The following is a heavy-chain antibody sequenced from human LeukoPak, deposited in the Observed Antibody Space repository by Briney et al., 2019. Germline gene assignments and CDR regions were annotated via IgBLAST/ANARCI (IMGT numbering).Heavy chain of an antibody. V-gene: IGHV7-4-1*02. CDR1: GYSFTNYA. Sequence: GASVKVSCKASGYSFTNYAMNWVRQAPGQGLEWMGWIHPSTGNPTYAQGFTGRFVFSLDTSVSTAYLQISSLKAEDTAVYYCARANYYDSSGSQLAVDAFDIWGQGTMVTVSS. CDR3: ARANYYDSSGSQLAVDAFDI. J-gene: IGHJ3*02. D-gene: IGHD3-22*01. CDR2: IHPSTGNP.